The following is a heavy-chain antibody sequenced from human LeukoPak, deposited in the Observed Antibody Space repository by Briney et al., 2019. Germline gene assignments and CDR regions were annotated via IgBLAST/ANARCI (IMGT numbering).Heavy chain of an antibody. CDR3: ARLKFYDSTGYNKAYYMDV. V-gene: IGHV4-4*07. D-gene: IGHD3-9*01. CDR2: IYITGTT. CDR1: GGSTINYY. J-gene: IGHJ6*03. Sequence: PAETLSLTCTVSGGSTINYYWSWIRQSAGKGLEWVGRIYITGTTDYNPSLESRLTMSIDTSKNQFSLKPRSVTAADTAIYYCARLKFYDSTGYNKAYYMDVWGKGLSVTVSS.